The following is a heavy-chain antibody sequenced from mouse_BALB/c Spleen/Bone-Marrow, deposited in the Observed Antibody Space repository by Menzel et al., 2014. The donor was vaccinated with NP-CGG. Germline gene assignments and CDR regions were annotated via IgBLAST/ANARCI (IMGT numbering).Heavy chain of an antibody. CDR2: IDPANGNT. CDR1: GFNIKDTY. Sequence: VQLQQPGAELVKPGASVKLSCTASGFNIKDTYMHWVKQRPEQGLEWIGRIDPANGNTKYDPKFQGKATITADTSSNTAYLQLSSLTSEDTAVYYCANYYYGYYFDSWGQGTTLTVSS. V-gene: IGHV14-3*02. J-gene: IGHJ2*01. D-gene: IGHD1-1*01. CDR3: ANYYYGYYFDS.